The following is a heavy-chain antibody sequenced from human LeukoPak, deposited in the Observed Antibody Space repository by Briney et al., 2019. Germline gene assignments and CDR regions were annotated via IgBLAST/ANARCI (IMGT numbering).Heavy chain of an antibody. D-gene: IGHD5-12*01. CDR3: AKDQNMVATAPFDC. Sequence: PGGSLRLSCAASGFSFSSHAMSWVRQAPGKGLEWVSAISGSGGSTYYADSVKGRFTISRDNSKNTLYLQMNSLRAEDTAIYYCAKDQNMVATAPFDCWGQGTLVTVSS. J-gene: IGHJ4*02. CDR1: GFSFSSHA. V-gene: IGHV3-23*01. CDR2: ISGSGGST.